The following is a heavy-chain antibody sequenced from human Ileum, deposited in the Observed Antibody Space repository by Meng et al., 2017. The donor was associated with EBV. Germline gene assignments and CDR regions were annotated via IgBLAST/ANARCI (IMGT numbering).Heavy chain of an antibody. J-gene: IGHJ5*02. V-gene: IGHV1-8*01. CDR2: MNSYTGNA. Sequence: VQLVLSGGEVRKPGGSGKVCCKAYGYTFINHDINWVRQAAGQGLESIGWMNSYTGNAGYAQKFRGRVTMTRDTSINTAYLEVISLTSEDTAVYYCARGSGAGGRDWFDPWGQGTLVTVSS. CDR3: ARGSGAGGRDWFDP. CDR1: GYTFINHD. D-gene: IGHD3-16*01.